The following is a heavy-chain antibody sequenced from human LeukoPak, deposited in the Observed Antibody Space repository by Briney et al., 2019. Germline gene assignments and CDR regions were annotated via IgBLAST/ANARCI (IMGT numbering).Heavy chain of an antibody. V-gene: IGHV4-59*01. CDR3: VRVGGASSNLSAFDI. CDR1: GGSINSYY. CDR2: IYNSETI. D-gene: IGHD6-6*01. J-gene: IGHJ3*02. Sequence: PSETLSLTCTVSGGSINSYYWSWIRQPPGKGLEWIGYIYNSETINYNPSLTSRVTISLDTSKNQVSLKLTSVTAADTAVYYCVRVGGASSNLSAFDIWGQGTMVTVSS.